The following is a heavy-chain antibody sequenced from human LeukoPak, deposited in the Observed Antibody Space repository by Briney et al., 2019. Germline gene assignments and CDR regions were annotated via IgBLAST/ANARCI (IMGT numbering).Heavy chain of an antibody. CDR2: INPNSGGT. Sequence: ASVKVSCKASGYTFTGYYMHWVRQAPGQGLEWMGWINPNSGGTNYAQKFQGRVTMTRDTSISTAYMELSSLSSEDTAVYYCARRVGKPQILDYWGQGTLVTVSS. J-gene: IGHJ4*02. CDR1: GYTFTGYY. CDR3: ARRVGKPQILDY. D-gene: IGHD2-2*01. V-gene: IGHV1-2*02.